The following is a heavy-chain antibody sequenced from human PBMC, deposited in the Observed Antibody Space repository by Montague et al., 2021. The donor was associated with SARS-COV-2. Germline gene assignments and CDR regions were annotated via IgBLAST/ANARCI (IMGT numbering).Heavy chain of an antibody. D-gene: IGHD4-17*01. J-gene: IGHJ4*02. CDR2: TSSVDSST. V-gene: IGHV3-74*01. CDR1: GFTLSNYW. Sequence: SLRLSCAASGFTLSNYWMHWVRQAPGKGLVWVSRTSSVDSSTIYADSVKGRFTVSRDSAKNTLYLQMSSLRAEDTAVYYCELHPYGDYEDYWGQGTLVTVSS. CDR3: ELHPYGDYEDY.